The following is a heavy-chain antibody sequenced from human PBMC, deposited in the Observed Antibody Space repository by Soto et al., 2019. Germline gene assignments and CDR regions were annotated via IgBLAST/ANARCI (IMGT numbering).Heavy chain of an antibody. D-gene: IGHD3-16*01. V-gene: IGHV3-30*04. Sequence: QVQMVESGGYVVQPGGSLRLSCAASGFTFSTHTMHWVRRAPGKGLEWVAVIPSDGSSNFYADSVRGRFTISRDISKNTLYLQMNSLGSEDTAVYYCARQAGGLDYWGQGTLVTVSS. CDR3: ARQAGGLDY. CDR2: IPSDGSSN. J-gene: IGHJ4*02. CDR1: GFTFSTHT.